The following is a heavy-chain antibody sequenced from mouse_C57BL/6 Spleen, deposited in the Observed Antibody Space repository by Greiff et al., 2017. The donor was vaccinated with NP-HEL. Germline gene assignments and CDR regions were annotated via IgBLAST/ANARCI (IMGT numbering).Heavy chain of an antibody. CDR3: ASQPHYSIDWYCDV. V-gene: IGHV1-19*01. D-gene: IGHD2-5*01. CDR2: INPYNGGT. Sequence: EVQLQQSGPVLVKPGASVKMSCKASGYTFTDYYMNWVKQSHGKSLEWIGVINPYNGGTSYNQKFKGKATLTVDKSSSTAYMELNSLTSEDSAVYYCASQPHYSIDWYCDVWGTGTTVTVSS. J-gene: IGHJ1*03. CDR1: GYTFTDYY.